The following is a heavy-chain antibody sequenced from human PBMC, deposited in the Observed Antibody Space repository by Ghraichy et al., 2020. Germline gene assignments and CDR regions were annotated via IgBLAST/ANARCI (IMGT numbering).Heavy chain of an antibody. D-gene: IGHD4-17*01. CDR2: VYHSGSD. CDR3: ARTFLGDYVVDP. Sequence: SETLSLTCTVSGGSISSTVYSWSWIRQPPGKGLEWIGYVYHSGSDYYTPSLRTRVIFSVDKSKNQFSLKLNSVTAADTAVYYCARTFLGDYVVDPWGQGILVTVSS. CDR1: GGSISSTVYS. J-gene: IGHJ5*02. V-gene: IGHV4-30-2*01.